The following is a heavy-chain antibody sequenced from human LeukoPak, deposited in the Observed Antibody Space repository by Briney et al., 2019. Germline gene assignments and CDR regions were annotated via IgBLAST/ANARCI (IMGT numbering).Heavy chain of an antibody. CDR1: GFTFSHFG. J-gene: IGHJ4*02. CDR2: IWSDGTNK. CDR3: AKDAQRGFDYSNSLEY. D-gene: IGHD4-11*01. Sequence: GGSLRLSCAASGFTFSHFGFHWVRQAPGKGLEWVAAIWSDGTNKYYGNSVKGRFITHRDDSQNRVYLEMNNLRVEDTAIYYCAKDAQRGFDYSNSLEYWGQGSPVTVSS. V-gene: IGHV3-33*03.